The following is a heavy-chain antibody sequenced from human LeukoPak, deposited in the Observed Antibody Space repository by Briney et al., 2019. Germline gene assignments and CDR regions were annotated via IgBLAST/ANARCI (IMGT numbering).Heavy chain of an antibody. CDR2: IYYSGST. D-gene: IGHD2/OR15-2a*01. V-gene: IGHV4-39*01. J-gene: IGHJ3*02. CDR1: GGSISSSSYY. CDR3: ARPLSRDAFDI. Sequence: SETLSLTCTVSGGSISSSSYYWGWIRQPPGKGLEWIGSIYYSGSTYYNPSLKSRVTISVDTSKNQFSLKLSSVTAADTAVYYCARPLSRDAFDIWGQGTMVTVSS.